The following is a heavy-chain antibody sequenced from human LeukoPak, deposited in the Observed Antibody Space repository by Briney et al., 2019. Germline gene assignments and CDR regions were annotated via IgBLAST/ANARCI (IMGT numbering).Heavy chain of an antibody. J-gene: IGHJ5*02. Sequence: PSETLSLTCAVYGGSFSGYCWSWIRQPPGKGLEWIGEINHSGSTNYNPSLKSRVTISVDTSKNQFSLKLSSVTAADTAVYYCARGRYCSSTSCYSSLYHFDPWGQGTLVTVSS. CDR1: GGSFSGYC. D-gene: IGHD2-2*01. V-gene: IGHV4-34*01. CDR3: ARGRYCSSTSCYSSLYHFDP. CDR2: INHSGST.